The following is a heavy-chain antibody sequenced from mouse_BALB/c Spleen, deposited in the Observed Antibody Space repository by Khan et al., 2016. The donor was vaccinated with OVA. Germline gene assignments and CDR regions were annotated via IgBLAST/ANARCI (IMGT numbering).Heavy chain of an antibody. CDR3: ARSYYGSSYFDY. CDR1: GYTFTDYV. CDR2: IYPGSGST. J-gene: IGHJ2*01. D-gene: IGHD1-1*01. Sequence: QVQLKQSGPELVKPGASVKMSCKASGYTFTDYVISWVKQRTGQGLEWIGEIYPGSGSTYYNEKFKGNATLTADKSSNTAYMQLSSLTSEDSAVYFCARSYYGSSYFDYWGQGTTLTVSS. V-gene: IGHV1-77*01.